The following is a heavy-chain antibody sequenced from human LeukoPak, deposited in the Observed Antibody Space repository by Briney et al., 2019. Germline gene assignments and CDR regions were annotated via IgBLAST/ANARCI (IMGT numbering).Heavy chain of an antibody. CDR3: AREVGSGGSLGFDY. J-gene: IGHJ4*02. CDR1: GSTFSSYW. CDR2: IKQDGSEK. D-gene: IGHD2-15*01. V-gene: IGHV3-7*01. Sequence: PGGSLRLSCAASGSTFSSYWMSWVRQAPGKGLEWVANIKQDGSEKYYVDSVKGRFTISRDNAKNSLYLQMNSLRAEDTAVYYCAREVGSGGSLGFDYWGQGTQVTVSS.